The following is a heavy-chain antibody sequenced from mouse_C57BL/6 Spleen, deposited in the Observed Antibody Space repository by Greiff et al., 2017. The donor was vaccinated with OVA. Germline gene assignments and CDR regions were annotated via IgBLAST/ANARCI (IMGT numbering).Heavy chain of an antibody. V-gene: IGHV1-18*01. CDR3: ARTGEGIYDGYYGWYLDV. D-gene: IGHD2-3*01. J-gene: IGHJ1*03. CDR2: INPNNGGT. Sequence: VQLQQSGPELVKPGASVKIPCKASGYTFTDYNMDWVKQSHGKSLEWIGHINPNNGGTIYNQKFKGKAKLTVDKSSSPASLALRNLTSEDAAVDYCARTGEGIYDGYYGWYLDVWGTGTTATVSS. CDR1: GYTFTDYN.